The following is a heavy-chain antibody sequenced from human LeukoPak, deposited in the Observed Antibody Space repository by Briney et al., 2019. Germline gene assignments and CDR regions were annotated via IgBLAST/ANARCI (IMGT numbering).Heavy chain of an antibody. D-gene: IGHD2-21*02. CDR2: IYPGDSET. CDR3: ARGYCGGDCSPGAFDI. V-gene: IGHV5-51*01. J-gene: IGHJ3*02. CDR1: GYNFATDW. Sequence: GESLKISCKGSGYNFATDWIGWVRQMPGKGLEWMGIIYPGDSETNYSPSFKGQVTFSADKSISTAYLQWSSLKASDTAMYYCARGYCGGDCSPGAFDIWGQGTMVTVSS.